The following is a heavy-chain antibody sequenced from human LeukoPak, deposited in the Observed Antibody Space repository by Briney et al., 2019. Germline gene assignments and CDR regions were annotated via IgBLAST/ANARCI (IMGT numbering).Heavy chain of an antibody. Sequence: GGSLRLSCAASEFTISTNYMSWVRQAPGKGLEWVSVIYSGGSTHYADFVKDRFTISRDNSKNTLYLQMNSLRAEDTAVYYCAKGTPGIAAAGTGYFQHWGQGTLVTVSS. CDR3: AKGTPGIAAAGTGYFQH. CDR2: IYSGGST. CDR1: EFTISTNY. D-gene: IGHD6-13*01. V-gene: IGHV3-66*01. J-gene: IGHJ1*01.